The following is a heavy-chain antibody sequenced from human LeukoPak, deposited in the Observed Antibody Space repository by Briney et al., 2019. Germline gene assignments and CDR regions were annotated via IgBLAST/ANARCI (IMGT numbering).Heavy chain of an antibody. Sequence: SGTLSLTCTVSGDSINSLDLWSWVRQPPGKGLEWIGEMYLSGTTHSNPSVKSRVTISVDTSKNQFSLKLSSVTAADTAVYYCARERRPTYYDFWSGYYIWGQGTLVTVSS. CDR1: GDSINSLDL. D-gene: IGHD3-3*01. V-gene: IGHV4-4*02. J-gene: IGHJ4*02. CDR2: MYLSGTT. CDR3: ARERRPTYYDFWSGYYI.